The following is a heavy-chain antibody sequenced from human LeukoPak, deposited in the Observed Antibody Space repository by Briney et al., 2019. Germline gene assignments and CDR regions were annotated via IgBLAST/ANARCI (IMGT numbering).Heavy chain of an antibody. V-gene: IGHV3-33*01. Sequence: GGSLRLSCAASGFSLSNYGMHWVRQAPGEGLEWVAALLYDGNTKHYADSVRGRFTISRDISKNTFYLQMNSLTAEDTAVYYCARDHRPEIQYYYMDVWGKGTTVAVSS. J-gene: IGHJ6*03. CDR1: GFSLSNYG. CDR3: ARDHRPEIQYYYMDV. CDR2: LLYDGNTK. D-gene: IGHD1-14*01.